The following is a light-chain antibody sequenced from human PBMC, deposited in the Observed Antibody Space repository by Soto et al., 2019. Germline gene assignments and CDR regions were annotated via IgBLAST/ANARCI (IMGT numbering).Light chain of an antibody. CDR1: QTISSW. Sequence: EIQMTESPSTLSGSVGDRVTITCRASQTISSWLAWYQQKPGKAPKLLIYKASTLKSGVPSRFSGSVSGTEGTITISSLQTDDGSTYDCQHSNSYPEAFGQGTKVDIK. J-gene: IGKJ1*01. V-gene: IGKV1-5*03. CDR2: KAS. CDR3: QHSNSYPEA.